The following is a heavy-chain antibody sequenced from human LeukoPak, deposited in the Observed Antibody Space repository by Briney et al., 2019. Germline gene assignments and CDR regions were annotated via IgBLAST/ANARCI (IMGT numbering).Heavy chain of an antibody. D-gene: IGHD3-22*01. V-gene: IGHV3-53*01. CDR2: IYTGGNT. J-gene: IGHJ4*02. CDR1: GFTVDSDY. CDR3: ARGDDSGYYDYFDY. Sequence: GGSLRLSCAASGFTVDSDYLNWVRQAPGKGLEWVSTIYTGGNTYYAASVKGRFTISRDFSKNTVFLHMNSLRAEDTAMYYCARGDDSGYYDYFDYWGQGALVTVSS.